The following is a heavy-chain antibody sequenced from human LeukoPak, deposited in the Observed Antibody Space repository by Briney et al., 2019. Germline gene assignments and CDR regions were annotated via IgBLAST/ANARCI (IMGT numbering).Heavy chain of an antibody. V-gene: IGHV7-4-1*02. CDR1: GYTFISYG. J-gene: IGHJ4*02. Sequence: ASAKVSCKASGYTFISYGMNWVRQAPGQGLEWMGWINTNTGNPTYAQGFTGRFVFSLDTSVSTAYLQISSLKAEDTAVYYCARDSIEYSKAIDYWGQGTLVTVSS. CDR3: ARDSIEYSKAIDY. CDR2: INTNTGNP. D-gene: IGHD6-6*01.